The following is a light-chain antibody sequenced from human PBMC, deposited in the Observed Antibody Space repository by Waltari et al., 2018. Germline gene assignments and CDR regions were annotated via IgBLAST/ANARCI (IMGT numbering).Light chain of an antibody. Sequence: EIVMTQSPATLSVSPGERATLSCRASQSVSSNLAWYQQKPGQAPRLLIYGASTRATVIPARFSGSGSGTEFTLTISSLQSEDFAVYYCQQYNNWRWTFVQGTKVEIK. CDR2: GAS. CDR3: QQYNNWRWT. V-gene: IGKV3-15*01. CDR1: QSVSSN. J-gene: IGKJ1*01.